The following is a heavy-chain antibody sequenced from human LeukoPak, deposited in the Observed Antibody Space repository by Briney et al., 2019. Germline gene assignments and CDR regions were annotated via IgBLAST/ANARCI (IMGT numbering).Heavy chain of an antibody. D-gene: IGHD1-1*01. Sequence: GASVKVSCKASGYTFSSYGISWVRQAPGQGLEWMGWISTYNGDTNYTQKVQGRVTMTRDTSINTAYMELSRLRSDDTAVYYCARDKQLDWAHYYYYYMDVWGKGTTVTVSS. V-gene: IGHV1-18*01. CDR1: GYTFSSYG. CDR3: ARDKQLDWAHYYYYYMDV. J-gene: IGHJ6*03. CDR2: ISTYNGDT.